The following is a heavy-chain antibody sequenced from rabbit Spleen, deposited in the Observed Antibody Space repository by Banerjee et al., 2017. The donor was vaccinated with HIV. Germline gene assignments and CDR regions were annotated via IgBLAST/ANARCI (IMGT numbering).Heavy chain of an antibody. V-gene: IGHV1S45*01. J-gene: IGHJ6*01. Sequence: QEQLEESGGGLVKPEGSLTLTCKASGVSFSSSSYMCWVRQAPGKGLEWIACIYAGSIDDTYYASWAKGRFTISKTSSTTVTLQMTSLTAADTATYLCARASVGFNGYNHAYYYGMDLWGPGTLVTVS. CDR1: GVSFSSSSY. CDR3: ARASVGFNGYNHAYYYGMDL. CDR2: IYAGSIDDT. D-gene: IGHD6-1*01.